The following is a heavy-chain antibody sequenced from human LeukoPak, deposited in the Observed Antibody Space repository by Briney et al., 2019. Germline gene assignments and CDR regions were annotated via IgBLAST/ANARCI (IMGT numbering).Heavy chain of an antibody. J-gene: IGHJ4*02. CDR2: ISGSGGST. CDR3: AKSKYYYDSSGYYFDY. V-gene: IGHV3-23*01. Sequence: GGSLRLSCAASGFTFSNAWMNWVRQAPGKGLEWVSAISGSGGSTYYADSVKGRFTISRDNSKNTLYLQMNSLRAEDTAVYYCAKSKYYYDSSGYYFDYWGQGTLVTVSS. D-gene: IGHD3-22*01. CDR1: GFTFSNAW.